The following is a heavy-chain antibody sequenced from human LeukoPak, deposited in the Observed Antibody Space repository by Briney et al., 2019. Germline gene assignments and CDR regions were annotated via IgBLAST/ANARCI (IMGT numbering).Heavy chain of an antibody. J-gene: IGHJ4*02. Sequence: PGGSLRLSCAVSGITLSNHGMAWVRQAPRKGLEWVASLSASGGGTSYADSVRGRFTISRDNAKNTLYLQMNSLRAEDTAVYFCAKRGVVIRVILVGFHKEAYYFDSWGQGVLVTVSS. V-gene: IGHV3-23*01. CDR2: LSASGGGT. CDR3: AKRGVVIRVILVGFHKEAYYFDS. D-gene: IGHD3-22*01. CDR1: GITLSNHG.